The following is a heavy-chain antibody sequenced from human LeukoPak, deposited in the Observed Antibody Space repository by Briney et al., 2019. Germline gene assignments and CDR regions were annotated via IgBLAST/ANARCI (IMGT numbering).Heavy chain of an antibody. J-gene: IGHJ4*02. CDR3: AREQVDY. V-gene: IGHV3-48*04. CDR2: ISHSDSTT. CDR1: GFTFSSFT. Sequence: GGSLRLSCAASGFTFSSFTMNWVRQAPGKGLEWVSYISHSDSTTSYSDSVRGRFTISRDNAKNSLYLQMNRLRAEDTAVYYCAREQVDYWGQGTLVTVSS.